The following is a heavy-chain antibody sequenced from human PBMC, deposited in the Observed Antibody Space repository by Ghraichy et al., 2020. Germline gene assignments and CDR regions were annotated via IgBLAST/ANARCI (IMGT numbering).Heavy chain of an antibody. CDR1: GFTFSNYV. CDR3: AKDVRSGSSWKTDAFHI. CDR2: ISGSGGLT. D-gene: IGHD6-13*01. Sequence: GGSLRLSCEVSGFTFSNYVMNWVRQSPGKGLEWVSGISGSGGLTYYADAVKGRFTVSRDNLKNTLYLQMNSLRAEDTAIYYCAKDVRSGSSWKTDAFHIWGQGTVVTVSS. J-gene: IGHJ3*02. V-gene: IGHV3-23*01.